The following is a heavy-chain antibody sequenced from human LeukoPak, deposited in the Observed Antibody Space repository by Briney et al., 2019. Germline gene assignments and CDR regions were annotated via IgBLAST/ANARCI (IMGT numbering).Heavy chain of an antibody. D-gene: IGHD6-6*01. CDR2: IYPGDSDT. CDR3: ARHQGGSSSGLAY. Sequence: GGSLKISCKGSGYSFTSYWIGWVGQMPGKGLEWMGIIYPGDSDTRYRPSFQGQVTIAADKSISTAYLQWSSLKASDTAMYSCARHQGGSSSGLAYWGQGTLVTAPS. CDR1: GYSFTSYW. J-gene: IGHJ4*02. V-gene: IGHV5-51*01.